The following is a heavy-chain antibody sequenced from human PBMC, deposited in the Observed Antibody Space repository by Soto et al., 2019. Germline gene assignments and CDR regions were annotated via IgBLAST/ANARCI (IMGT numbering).Heavy chain of an antibody. CDR3: ARALVYYYYNSGYYNFDY. CDR2: VSYDGSKQ. J-gene: IGHJ4*02. V-gene: IGHV3-30-3*01. CDR1: AFTFSNYA. D-gene: IGHD3-22*01. Sequence: QVHLVESGGGVVQPGRSLRVSCADSAFTFSNYAMHWVRQAPGKGLEWVAVVSYDGSKQFYADSVEGRFTISRDSSKSTLYLHMDNLRDEDTAVYYWARALVYYYYNSGYYNFDYWGQGTLVTVSS.